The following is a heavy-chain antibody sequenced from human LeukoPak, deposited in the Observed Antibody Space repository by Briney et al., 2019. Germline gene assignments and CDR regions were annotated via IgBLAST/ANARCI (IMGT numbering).Heavy chain of an antibody. Sequence: GGSLRLSCAASGFTVSSNYMSWVRQAPGKGLEWVSVIYSGGSTYYADSVKGRFTISRDNSKNTLYLQMNSLRAEDAAVYYCARMGSAAAFDYWGQGTLVTVSS. V-gene: IGHV3-53*01. D-gene: IGHD6-13*01. J-gene: IGHJ4*02. CDR3: ARMGSAAAFDY. CDR2: IYSGGST. CDR1: GFTVSSNY.